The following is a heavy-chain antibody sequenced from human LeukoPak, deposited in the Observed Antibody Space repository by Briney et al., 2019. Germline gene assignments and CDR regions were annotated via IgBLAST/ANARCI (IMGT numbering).Heavy chain of an antibody. CDR2: INHSGST. V-gene: IGHV4-34*01. Sequence: SSETLSLTCAVYGGSFSGYYWSWIRQPPGKGLEWIGEINHSGSTNYNPPLKSRVTISVDTSKNQFSLKLRAVTDADTAVYYCARAGGYYDFWSGYYTGAYFDYWGQGTLVTVSS. CDR1: GGSFSGYY. D-gene: IGHD3-3*01. J-gene: IGHJ4*02. CDR3: ARAGGYYDFWSGYYTGAYFDY.